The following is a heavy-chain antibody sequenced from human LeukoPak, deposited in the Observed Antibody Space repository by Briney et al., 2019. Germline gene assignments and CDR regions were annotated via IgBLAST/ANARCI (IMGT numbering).Heavy chain of an antibody. J-gene: IGHJ5*02. CDR1: GYTFTDYY. CDR3: ARELGIAVAGINRWFDP. Sequence: GASVKVSCKASGYTFTDYYIHWVRQAPGQAPGQGLEWMGWVNPNSGGTNYAQKFQGRVTMTRDTSISTAYMELSRLRSDDTAVYYCARELGIAVAGINRWFDPWGQGTLVTVSS. CDR2: VNPNSGGT. D-gene: IGHD6-19*01. V-gene: IGHV1-2*02.